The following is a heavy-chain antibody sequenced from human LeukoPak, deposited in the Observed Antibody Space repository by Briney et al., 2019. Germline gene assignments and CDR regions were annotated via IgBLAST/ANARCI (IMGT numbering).Heavy chain of an antibody. D-gene: IGHD3-16*01. J-gene: IGHJ4*02. CDR3: ARDDGGAPGY. CDR1: GGSFSGYY. Sequence: PSETLSLTCAVYGGSFSGYYWSWTRQPPGKGLEWIGEINHSGSTNYNPSLKSRVTISVDTSKNQFSLKLSSVTAADTAVYYCARDDGGAPGYWGQGTLVTVSS. V-gene: IGHV4-34*01. CDR2: INHSGST.